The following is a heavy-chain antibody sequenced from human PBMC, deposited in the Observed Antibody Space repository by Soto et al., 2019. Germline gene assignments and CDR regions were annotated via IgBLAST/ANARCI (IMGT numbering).Heavy chain of an antibody. D-gene: IGHD6-13*01. CDR1: GFTISSQW. J-gene: IGHJ5*02. CDR2: INSDGSSI. V-gene: IGHV3-74*01. CDR3: GRTIYGGSKFDP. Sequence: EVQLVESGGGLVQPGGSLRLSCAASGFTISSQWMHWVRQAPGKGLVWVSRINSDGSSISYADAVKGRFTISRDNAKNTLYLQMNSRRAEDTAVYYCGRTIYGGSKFDPWGQGTLGTVSS.